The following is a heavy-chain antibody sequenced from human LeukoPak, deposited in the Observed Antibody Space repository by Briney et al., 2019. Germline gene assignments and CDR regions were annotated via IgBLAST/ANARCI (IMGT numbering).Heavy chain of an antibody. D-gene: IGHD6-6*01. CDR2: INHSGST. V-gene: IGHV4-34*01. J-gene: IGHJ5*02. Sequence: SETLSLTCAVYGGSFSGYYWSWIRQPPGKGLEWIGEINHSGSTNYNPSLKSRVTISVDTSKNQFSLKMNSVTAADTAVYYCATSEGNWFDPWGQGTLVTVSS. CDR1: GGSFSGYY. CDR3: ATSEGNWFDP.